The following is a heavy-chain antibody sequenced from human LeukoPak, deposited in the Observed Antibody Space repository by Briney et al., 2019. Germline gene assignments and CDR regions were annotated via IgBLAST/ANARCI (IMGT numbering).Heavy chain of an antibody. CDR3: ARAWELLSCGRRFYFDY. CDR2: INPSGGST. V-gene: IGHV1-46*01. J-gene: IGHJ4*02. D-gene: IGHD1-26*01. Sequence: ASVKVSCKASGYTFTSYYMHWVRQAPGQGLEWMGIINPSGGSTSYAQKFQGRVSMTRDMSMSTVYKELSSLRSEDTAVYCCARAWELLSCGRRFYFDYWGQGTLVTVSS. CDR1: GYTFTSYY.